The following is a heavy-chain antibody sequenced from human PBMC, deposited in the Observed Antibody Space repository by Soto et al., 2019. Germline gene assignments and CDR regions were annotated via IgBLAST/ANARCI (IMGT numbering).Heavy chain of an antibody. CDR2: IKQDGSEK. V-gene: IGHV3-7*01. CDR1: GFTFSSYW. D-gene: IGHD1-7*01. J-gene: IGHJ5*02. Sequence: PGGSLRLSCAASGFTFSSYWMRWVRQAPGKGLEWVANIKQDGSEKCYVDSVKGRFTISRDNSKNSLYLQMDSLRAEDTAVYYCARELQLTGTTNNWFDPWGQGTLVTVSS. CDR3: ARELQLTGTTNNWFDP.